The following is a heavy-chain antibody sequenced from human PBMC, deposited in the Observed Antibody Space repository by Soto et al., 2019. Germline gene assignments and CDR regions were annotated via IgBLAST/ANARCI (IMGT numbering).Heavy chain of an antibody. Sequence: GGSLRLSCAASGFTFSSYAMHWVRQAPGKGLEWVAVISYDGSNKYYADSVKGRFTISRDNSKNTLYLQMNSLRAEDTAVYYCARGRGVTTVLSDAFDIWGQGTMVTVSS. V-gene: IGHV3-30-3*01. J-gene: IGHJ3*02. D-gene: IGHD4-4*01. CDR1: GFTFSSYA. CDR3: ARGRGVTTVLSDAFDI. CDR2: ISYDGSNK.